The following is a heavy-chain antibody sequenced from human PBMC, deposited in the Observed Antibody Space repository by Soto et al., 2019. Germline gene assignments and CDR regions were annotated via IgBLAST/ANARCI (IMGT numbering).Heavy chain of an antibody. J-gene: IGHJ4*02. V-gene: IGHV4-4*07. CDR2: IYTSGST. CDR1: GGSISSYY. Sequence: PSETLSLTCTVSGGSISSYYWSWIRQRAGKGLEWIGRIYTSGSTNYNPSLKSRVTMSVDTSKNQFSLKLSSVTAADTAVYYCARDLGPGTLGYCSSTSCRLDYWGQGTLVTVSS. D-gene: IGHD2-2*01. CDR3: ARDLGPGTLGYCSSTSCRLDY.